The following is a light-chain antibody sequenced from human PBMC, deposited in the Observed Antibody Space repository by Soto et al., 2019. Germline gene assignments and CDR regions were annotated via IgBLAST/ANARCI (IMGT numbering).Light chain of an antibody. V-gene: IGKV4-1*01. Sequence: DIEMTQSPDSLAVSLGERATINCKSSQSVLYSSNNKNYLAWYQQKPGQPPKLIIYWASTRESGVPDRFSGSGSGTDFTLTISSLQAEDVAVYYCQQYYSTPFTFGPGTKVDIK. J-gene: IGKJ3*01. CDR1: QSVLYSSNNKNY. CDR3: QQYYSTPFT. CDR2: WAS.